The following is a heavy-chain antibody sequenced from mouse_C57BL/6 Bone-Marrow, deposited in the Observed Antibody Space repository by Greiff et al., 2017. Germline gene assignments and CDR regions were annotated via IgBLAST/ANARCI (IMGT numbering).Heavy chain of an antibody. Sequence: DVHLVESGGGLVQPGGSLKLSCAASGFTFSDYGMAWVRQAPRTGPEWVAFISNLAYSIYYADTVTGRFTISRENAKNTLYLEMSSLRSEDTAMYYCARHDDYYAMDYWGQGTSVTVSS. J-gene: IGHJ4*01. D-gene: IGHD2-3*01. V-gene: IGHV5-15*01. CDR1: GFTFSDYG. CDR3: ARHDDYYAMDY. CDR2: ISNLAYSI.